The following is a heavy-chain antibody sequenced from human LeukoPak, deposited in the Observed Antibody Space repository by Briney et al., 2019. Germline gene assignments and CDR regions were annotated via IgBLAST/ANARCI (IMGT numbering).Heavy chain of an antibody. Sequence: ASVKVSCKASGYPFSRHAIHWVRQAPGQRLERMGWINSGNGKTKYSQKFQGRVTITRDTSASTAYMELTSLTAEDTAVYYCARDRGRILWFGEFDYWGQGTLVSVSS. CDR2: INSGNGKT. CDR3: ARDRGRILWFGEFDY. J-gene: IGHJ4*02. CDR1: GYPFSRHA. V-gene: IGHV1-3*01. D-gene: IGHD3-10*01.